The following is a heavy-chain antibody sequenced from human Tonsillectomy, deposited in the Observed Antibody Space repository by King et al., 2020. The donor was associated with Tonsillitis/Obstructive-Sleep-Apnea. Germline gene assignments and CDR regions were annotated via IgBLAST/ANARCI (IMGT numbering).Heavy chain of an antibody. CDR1: GGSISSSDYY. V-gene: IGHV4-39*01. CDR2: INYRGNT. D-gene: IGHD7-27*01. J-gene: IGHJ4*02. Sequence: QLQESGPGLVKPSETLSLTCIVSGGSISSSDYYWGWIRQPPGKGLEWIGSINYRGNTYYNPSLKSPVTISVDTSKSQFSLKLNSVTAADTAVYYCATLGLGIGADYFDYWGQGTLVTVPS. CDR3: ATLGLGIGADYFDY.